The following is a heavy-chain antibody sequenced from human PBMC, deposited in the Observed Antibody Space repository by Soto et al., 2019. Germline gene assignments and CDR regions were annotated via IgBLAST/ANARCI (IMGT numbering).Heavy chain of an antibody. V-gene: IGHV2-5*02. CDR1: GFSLSTNGVG. Sequence: SGPTLVNPTQTLTLTCTFSGFSLSTNGVGVGWIRQPPGKALEWLALIYWDDDKHYSPSLKSRLTITKDTSKNQVVLTMTNTDPVDTATYYCAHRRLGGSSVTTAFDYWGQGTLVTVSS. CDR2: IYWDDDK. J-gene: IGHJ4*02. CDR3: AHRRLGGSSVTTAFDY. D-gene: IGHD4-17*01.